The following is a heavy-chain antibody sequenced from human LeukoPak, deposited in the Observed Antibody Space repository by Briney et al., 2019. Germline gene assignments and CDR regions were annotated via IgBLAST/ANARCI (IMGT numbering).Heavy chain of an antibody. Sequence: SETLPLTCTVSGGSISSYYWSWIRQPPGKGLEWIGYIYYSGSTNYNPSLKSRVTISVDTSKNQFSLKLSSVTAADTAVYYCARTYGSGSYYFDYWGQGTLVTVSS. J-gene: IGHJ4*02. V-gene: IGHV4-59*01. D-gene: IGHD3-10*01. CDR3: ARTYGSGSYYFDY. CDR1: GGSISSYY. CDR2: IYYSGST.